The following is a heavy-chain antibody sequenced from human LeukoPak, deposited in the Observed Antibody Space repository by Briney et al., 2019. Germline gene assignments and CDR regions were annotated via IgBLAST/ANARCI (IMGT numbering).Heavy chain of an antibody. CDR3: AKRLPPDY. Sequence: PGRSLRLSCAASGFTFSSYAMSWVRQAPGEGLEWVSSISSGGGTTYYADSVRGRFTISRDNSRTTLFLQMNSLRAEDTAVYYCAKRLPPDYWGQGTLVTVSS. D-gene: IGHD1-14*01. J-gene: IGHJ4*02. CDR2: ISSGGGTT. V-gene: IGHV3-23*01. CDR1: GFTFSSYA.